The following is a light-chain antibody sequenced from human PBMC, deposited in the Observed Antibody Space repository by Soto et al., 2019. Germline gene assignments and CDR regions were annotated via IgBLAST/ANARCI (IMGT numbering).Light chain of an antibody. J-gene: IGLJ1*01. V-gene: IGLV2-14*01. CDR2: EVT. CDR1: SRDGGDYNY. CDR3: SSYTSSSTLLYV. Sequence: SVLRQPASVSGSLGNSITISCTGTSRDGGDYNYVCWYQQHPDKAPKLMLYEVTTRPSGVSDRFSGSKSGNTASLTISGLQAEDEADYYSSSYTSSSTLLYVFGTGTKVTVL.